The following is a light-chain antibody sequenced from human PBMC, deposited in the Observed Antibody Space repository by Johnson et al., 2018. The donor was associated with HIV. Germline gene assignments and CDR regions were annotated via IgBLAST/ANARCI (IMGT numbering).Light chain of an antibody. CDR2: KNN. Sequence: QSVLTPPPSVSAAPGQKVTISCSGTSSNLGNHYVSWYQLLPGTAPKLLIYKNNKRPSGIPDRFSGSQSGTSATMGITGLQTGDEADYYCGTWDTSLSAGGGFGTGTKVTVL. J-gene: IGLJ1*01. V-gene: IGLV1-51*02. CDR3: GTWDTSLSAGGG. CDR1: SSNLGNHY.